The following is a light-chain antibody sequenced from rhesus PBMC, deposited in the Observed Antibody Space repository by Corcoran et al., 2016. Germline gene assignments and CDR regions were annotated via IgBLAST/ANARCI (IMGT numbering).Light chain of an antibody. J-gene: IGKJ2*01. Sequence: DIQRTQSPSSLSASMGDTVTITCRASQGINSYLAWYQQKPGKAPNLLIYKASTLQKGVPSRFGGRGSGTDFTLTISSLQPEDFATYPCQQHNSYPFSFGQGTKVEIK. CDR3: QQHNSYPFS. CDR1: QGINSY. V-gene: IGKV1-25*01. CDR2: KAS.